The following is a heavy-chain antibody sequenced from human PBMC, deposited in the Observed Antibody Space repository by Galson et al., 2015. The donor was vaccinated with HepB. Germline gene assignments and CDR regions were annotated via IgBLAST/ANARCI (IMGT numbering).Heavy chain of an antibody. J-gene: IGHJ4*02. Sequence: SLRLSCAASGFTFSSYSMNWVRQAPGKGLEWVSSISSSSSYIYYADSVKGRFTISRDNAKNSLYLQMNSLRAEDTAVYYCARAEYSSSSVFDYWGQGTLVTVSS. CDR2: ISSSSSYI. D-gene: IGHD6-6*01. CDR1: GFTFSSYS. V-gene: IGHV3-21*01. CDR3: ARAEYSSSSVFDY.